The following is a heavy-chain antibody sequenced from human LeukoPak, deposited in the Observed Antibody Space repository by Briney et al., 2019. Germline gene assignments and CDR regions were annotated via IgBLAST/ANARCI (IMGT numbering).Heavy chain of an antibody. CDR2: IIPIFGTA. V-gene: IGHV1-69*05. CDR1: GGTFSSYA. J-gene: IGHJ4*02. CDR3: ARERSYGSGEAVGY. D-gene: IGHD3-10*01. Sequence: SAKVSCKASGGTFSSYAIRWVRQAPGQGLEWMGRIIPIFGTANYAQKFQGRVTITTDESTSTAYMELSSLRSEDTAVYYCARERSYGSGEAVGYWGQGTLVTVSS.